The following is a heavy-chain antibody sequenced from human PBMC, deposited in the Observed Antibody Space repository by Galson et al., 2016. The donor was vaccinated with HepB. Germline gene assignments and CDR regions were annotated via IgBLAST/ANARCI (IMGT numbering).Heavy chain of an antibody. D-gene: IGHD2/OR15-2a*01. J-gene: IGHJ4*02. CDR2: ISSDGDNK. V-gene: IGHV3-23*01. Sequence: PGKGLEWVSTISSDGDNKHYLDSVKGRFTVSRDNSKDTLDLQMNSLRAEDTAVYYCTNDVGLVMFGLWGRGTLVTVSS. CDR3: TNDVGLVMFGL.